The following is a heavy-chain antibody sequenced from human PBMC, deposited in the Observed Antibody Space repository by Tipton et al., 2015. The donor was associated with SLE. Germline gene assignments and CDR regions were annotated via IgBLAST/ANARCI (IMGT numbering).Heavy chain of an antibody. D-gene: IGHD6-13*01. CDR1: GGSISSGGYS. J-gene: IGHJ6*02. CDR3: ARGIAAGDYYYYGMDV. Sequence: TLSLTCAVSGGSISSGGYSWSWIRQPPGKGLEWIGEINHSGSTNYNPSLKSRVTISVDTSKNQFSLKLSSVTAADTAVYYCARGIAAGDYYYYGMDVWGQGTTVTVSS. CDR2: INHSGST. V-gene: IGHV4-30-2*01.